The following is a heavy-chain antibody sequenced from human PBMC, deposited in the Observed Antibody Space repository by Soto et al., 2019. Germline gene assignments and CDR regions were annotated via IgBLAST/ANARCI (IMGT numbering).Heavy chain of an antibody. J-gene: IGHJ6*01. V-gene: IGHV1-18*04. D-gene: IGHD2-2*01. CDR1: GYSFTTYG. CDR3: GREVGHKQV. CDR2: VSPYNGDT. Sequence: ASVKVSCKASGYSFTTYGINCVRQAPGQGLEWMGWVSPYNGDTTYAQKVQGRVTMTTDKSTRTYYLELRNVRCDDTAVYYCGREVGHKQVWGQGTKLTVCS.